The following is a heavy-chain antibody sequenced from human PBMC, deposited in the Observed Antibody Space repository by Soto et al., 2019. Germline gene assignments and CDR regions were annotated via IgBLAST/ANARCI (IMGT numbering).Heavy chain of an antibody. Sequence: QVQLQESGPGLVEPSQTLSLTCTVSGDSISNGYYTWSWIRQPPGKYLEWIGHTYNRVNTYNNPSLKRRVTISADTSKNQFSLKPSSVTAADPAVYSCARGPSGAKVDYWGQGTLVTVPS. V-gene: IGHV4-30-4*01. J-gene: IGHJ4*02. D-gene: IGHD3-10*01. CDR2: TYNRVNT. CDR1: GDSISNGYYT. CDR3: ARGPSGAKVDY.